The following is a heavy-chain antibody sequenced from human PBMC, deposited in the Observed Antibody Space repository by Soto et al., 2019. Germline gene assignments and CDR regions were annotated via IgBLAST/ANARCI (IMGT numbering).Heavy chain of an antibody. CDR2: IYSGGRN. D-gene: IGHD6-13*01. V-gene: IGHV4-4*07. Sequence: PSQSRSLTWTVAAGSISSFYWRCVRQPAGKGLGWIGRIYSGGRNTDTPCSRSRVTMSVDTSKNQFSLRLSSVTAADAAMCCCARGSSRWDYWGQGTLVTVSS. CDR3: ARGSSRWDY. J-gene: IGHJ4*02. CDR1: AGSISSFY.